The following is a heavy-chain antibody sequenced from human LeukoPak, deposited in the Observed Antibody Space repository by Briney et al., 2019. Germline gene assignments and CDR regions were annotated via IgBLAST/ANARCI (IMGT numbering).Heavy chain of an antibody. CDR2: ISTFNGNT. CDR1: GYTFTSYG. V-gene: IGHV1-18*01. Sequence: GASVKVSCKASGYTFTSYGISWVRQAPGQGLEWMGWISTFNGNTNYPQKFQGRVTMPTDTSTRTGYMELRSLRSDDTAVYYFARSAGGGNWDQTFDYWGQGTLVTVSS. CDR3: ARSAGGGNWDQTFDY. D-gene: IGHD1-1*01. J-gene: IGHJ4*02.